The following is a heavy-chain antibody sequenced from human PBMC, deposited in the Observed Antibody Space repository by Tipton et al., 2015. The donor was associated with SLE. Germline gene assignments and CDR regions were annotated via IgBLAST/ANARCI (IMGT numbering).Heavy chain of an antibody. V-gene: IGHV3-48*03. J-gene: IGHJ6*03. D-gene: IGHD4-17*01. Sequence: GSLRLSCAASGFTFSSYEMNWVRQAPGKGLEWVSYIRSSGSTIYYADSVKGRFTISRDNAKNSLYLQMNSLRAEDTAVYHCTTSEPTVTTDYYYMDVWGKGTTVAVSS. CDR3: TTSEPTVTTDYYYMDV. CDR2: IRSSGSTI. CDR1: GFTFSSYE.